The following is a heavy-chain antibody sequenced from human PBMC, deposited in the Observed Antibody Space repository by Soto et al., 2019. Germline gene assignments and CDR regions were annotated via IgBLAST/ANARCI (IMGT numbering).Heavy chain of an antibody. D-gene: IGHD3-22*01. V-gene: IGHV3-30-3*01. Sequence: QVQLVESGGGVVQPGRSLRLSCAASGFTFSSYAMHWVRQTPGKGLEWVALISHDGTDKYYTDSVKGRFTISRDNSKNILYLQMSSLRAEDMYVYYCAREYSVTVVAPGYWGQGTLVTVSS. CDR2: ISHDGTDK. J-gene: IGHJ4*02. CDR3: AREYSVTVVAPGY. CDR1: GFTFSSYA.